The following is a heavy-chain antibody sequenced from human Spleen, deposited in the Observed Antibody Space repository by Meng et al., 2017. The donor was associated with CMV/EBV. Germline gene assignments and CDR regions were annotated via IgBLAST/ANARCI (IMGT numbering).Heavy chain of an antibody. CDR3: ARVRSAYNWFDP. J-gene: IGHJ5*02. CDR1: GDSVSSNSAV. CDR2: TFYRSQWYN. Sequence: SCAISGDSVSSNSAVWNWIRQSPSRGLEWLGRTFYRSQWYNDYAVSVKSRITINSDTSKNHFSLQLNSVTPEDTAVYYCARVRSAYNWFDPWGQGTLVTVSS. V-gene: IGHV6-1*01.